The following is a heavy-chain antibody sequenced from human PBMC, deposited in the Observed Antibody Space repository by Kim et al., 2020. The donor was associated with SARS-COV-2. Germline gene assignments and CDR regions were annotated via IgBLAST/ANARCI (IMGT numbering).Heavy chain of an antibody. Sequence: GGSLRLSCAASGFTFSSYAMTWVRQAPGKGLDWVAAFSGSGGKTYYADSVKGRFTISRDNSKNTMYLQVNSLRAEDTAVYYCAKGWAAEGTLRLDYWGQGTLVTVSS. CDR2: FSGSGGKT. V-gene: IGHV3-23*01. J-gene: IGHJ4*02. CDR1: GFTFSSYA. D-gene: IGHD1-1*01. CDR3: AKGWAAEGTLRLDY.